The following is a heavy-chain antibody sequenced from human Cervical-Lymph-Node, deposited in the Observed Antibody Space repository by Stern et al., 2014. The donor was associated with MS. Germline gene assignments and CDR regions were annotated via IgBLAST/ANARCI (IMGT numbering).Heavy chain of an antibody. J-gene: IGHJ4*02. D-gene: IGHD3-16*01. Sequence: VQLVESGPEVKKPGASVKVSCKASGYTFTNYGINWVRQAPGQGLEWMGWIITNNGNTHYAQNTQGRVPLTTATSTTTAYMELRSLRSDDTAVYYCARSGGSFWGRGTLVTVSS. CDR2: IITNNGNT. V-gene: IGHV1-18*01. CDR1: GYTFTNYG. CDR3: ARSGGSF.